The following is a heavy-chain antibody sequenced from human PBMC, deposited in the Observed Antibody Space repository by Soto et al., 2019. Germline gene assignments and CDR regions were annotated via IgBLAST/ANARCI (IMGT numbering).Heavy chain of an antibody. Sequence: QLQLQESGPGLVKPSETLSLTCTVSGGSISSSSYYWGWIRQPPGKGLEWIGSIYYSGSTYYNPSLKSRVTIXXDXAKXQFSLKLSSVTAADTAVYYCARRLSGSYFQDAFDIWGQGTMVTVSS. CDR2: IYYSGST. D-gene: IGHD1-26*01. V-gene: IGHV4-39*01. CDR3: ARRLSGSYFQDAFDI. J-gene: IGHJ3*02. CDR1: GGSISSSSYY.